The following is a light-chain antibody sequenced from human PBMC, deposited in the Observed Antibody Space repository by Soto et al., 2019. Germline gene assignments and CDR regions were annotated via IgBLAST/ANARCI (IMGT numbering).Light chain of an antibody. CDR1: SSDVGGYKY. CDR2: EVS. J-gene: IGLJ1*01. Sequence: QSALTQPASVSGSPGQSITISCTGTSSDVGGYKYVSWYQQHPGKAPKLMIYEVSDRPSGVSNRFYGSKSGNTASLTISGLQPEDEADYYCGSYTSTSTYVFGTGTKLTVL. V-gene: IGLV2-14*01. CDR3: GSYTSTSTYV.